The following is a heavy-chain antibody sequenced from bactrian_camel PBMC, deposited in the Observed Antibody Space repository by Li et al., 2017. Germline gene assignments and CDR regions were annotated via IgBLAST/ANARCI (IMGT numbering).Heavy chain of an antibody. CDR2: IDARTTSP. J-gene: IGHJ4*01. CDR1: GSTGSHYC. D-gene: IGHD5*01. Sequence: QVQLVESGGGSVQAGGSLRLSCAVSGSTGSHYCRGWFRQAPGKEREGVARIDARTTSPFYADSVKGRFTISMDNAENTVYLQMSSLEPEDSGVYFCAADDRLCGWVLFRSSLYKYRGQGTQVTVS. V-gene: IGHV3S63*01. CDR3: AADDRLCGWVLFRSSLYKY.